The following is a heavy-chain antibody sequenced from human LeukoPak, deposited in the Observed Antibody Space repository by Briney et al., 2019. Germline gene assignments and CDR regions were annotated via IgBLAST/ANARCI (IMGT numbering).Heavy chain of an antibody. CDR1: GFTFSDHW. V-gene: IGHV3-74*01. J-gene: IGHJ5*02. Sequence: PGGSLRLSCAASGFTFSDHWMHWVRQAPGKGLEWVSRIGNDGRHAIYADSVKARFTISRDNAKNIVYLQMNSLRVEDTAVYYCARDRPHNWFDPWGQGTLVTVST. CDR3: ARDRPHNWFDP. CDR2: IGNDGRHA.